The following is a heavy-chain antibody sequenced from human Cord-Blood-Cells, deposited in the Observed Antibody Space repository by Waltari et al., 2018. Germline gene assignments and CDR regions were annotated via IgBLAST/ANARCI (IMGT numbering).Heavy chain of an antibody. CDR3: ARGGGSSWYGNQH. V-gene: IGHV1-2*02. J-gene: IGHJ1*01. CDR2: INPNSGGT. D-gene: IGHD6-13*01. CDR1: GYTFTGYY. Sequence: QVQLVQSGAEVKKPGAPVKVSCKASGYTFTGYYMHRVRQPPGQGLECMGWINPNSGGTNYAQKCQGRVTMTRDTSISTAYMELSRLRSDDTAVYYCARGGGSSWYGNQHWGQGTLVTVSS.